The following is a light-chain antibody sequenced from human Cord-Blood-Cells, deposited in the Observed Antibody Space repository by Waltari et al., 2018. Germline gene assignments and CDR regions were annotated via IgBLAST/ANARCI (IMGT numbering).Light chain of an antibody. Sequence: IVLTQSPGTLSLSPGERATLSCRASQSVSSSYLAGYQQKPGQAPRLLIYGASTMATGIPDRFSGSGSGTDFTLTISRLEPEDFAVYYCQQYGSSTLTFGGGTKVEIK. V-gene: IGKV3-20*01. J-gene: IGKJ4*01. CDR1: QSVSSSY. CDR2: GAS. CDR3: QQYGSSTLT.